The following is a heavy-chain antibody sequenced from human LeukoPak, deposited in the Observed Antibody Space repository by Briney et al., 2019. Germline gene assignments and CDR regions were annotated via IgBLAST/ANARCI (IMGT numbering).Heavy chain of an antibody. CDR3: ARDPLGGIREDY. CDR1: GGTFTTYS. V-gene: IGHV1-69*04. CDR2: TIPLLRMT. J-gene: IGHJ4*02. Sequence: SVKVSCKASGGTFTTYSISWVRQAPGQGLEWMGRTIPLLRMTNYAQRFQGRVTIIADKSTSTAHLELSGLRSEDTAVYYCARDPLGGIREDYWGQGTLVTVSS.